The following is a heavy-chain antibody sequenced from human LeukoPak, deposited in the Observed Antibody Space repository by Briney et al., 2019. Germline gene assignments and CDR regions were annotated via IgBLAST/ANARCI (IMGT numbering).Heavy chain of an antibody. V-gene: IGHV1-46*01. Sequence: ASVKVSCKASGYTFTSYGISWVRQAPGQGLEWMGIINPSGGSTSYAQKFQGRVTMTRDTSTSTVYMELSSLRSEDTAVYYCARGGYCSSTSCYRGNNWFDPWGQGTLVTVSS. CDR3: ARGGYCSSTSCYRGNNWFDP. CDR1: GYTFTSYG. J-gene: IGHJ5*02. D-gene: IGHD2-2*02. CDR2: INPSGGST.